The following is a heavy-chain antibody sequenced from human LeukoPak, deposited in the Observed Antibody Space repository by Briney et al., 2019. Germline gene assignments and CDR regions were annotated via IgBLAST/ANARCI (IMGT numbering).Heavy chain of an antibody. CDR2: ISSSSSPI. CDR3: ARELAVAIAY. Sequence: PGGSLRLSCAASEFTFSSYSMNWVRQAPGKGLEWVSYISSSSSPIYYADSVKGRFTTSRDNAKNSLYLQMNSLRAEDTAVYYCARELAVAIAYWGQGTLVTVSS. D-gene: IGHD6-19*01. CDR1: EFTFSSYS. J-gene: IGHJ4*02. V-gene: IGHV3-48*01.